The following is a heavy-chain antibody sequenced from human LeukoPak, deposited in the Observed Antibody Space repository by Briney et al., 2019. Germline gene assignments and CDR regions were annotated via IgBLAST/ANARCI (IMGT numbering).Heavy chain of an antibody. CDR3: ARSPPDSSGYYSADY. Sequence: PSETLSLTCAVYGGSSSGYYWSWIRQPPGKGLEWIGEINHSGSTNYNPSLKSRVTMSVDTSKNQFSLKLSSVTAADTAVYYCARSPPDSSGYYSADYWGQGTLVTVSS. CDR1: GGSSSGYY. CDR2: INHSGST. V-gene: IGHV4-34*01. J-gene: IGHJ4*02. D-gene: IGHD3-22*01.